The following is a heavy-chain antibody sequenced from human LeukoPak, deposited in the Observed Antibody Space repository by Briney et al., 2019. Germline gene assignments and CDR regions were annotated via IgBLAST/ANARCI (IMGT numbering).Heavy chain of an antibody. CDR2: IKSESDGGTT. CDR3: RTEPDILVLADSIES. D-gene: IGHD2-15*01. CDR1: GFTFSSYA. Sequence: GGSLRLSCAASGFTFSSYAMHWVRQAPGKGLEWVGRIKSESDGGTTDYAAPFKGRFTISRDDSRNILYLQMNSLKAEDTPVYYCRTEPDILVLADSIESWGQGTLVSVSA. J-gene: IGHJ5*01. V-gene: IGHV3-15*01.